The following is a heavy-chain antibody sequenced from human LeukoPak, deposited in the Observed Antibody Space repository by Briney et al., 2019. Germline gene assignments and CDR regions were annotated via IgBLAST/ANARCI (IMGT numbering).Heavy chain of an antibody. Sequence: GGSLRLSCAASGFTFSSYAMHWVRQAPGKGLEWVAVISYDGSNRYYADSVKGRFTISRDNSKNTLYLQMNSLRAEDTAVYYRAREDEELQNWFDPWGQGTLVTVSS. CDR3: AREDEELQNWFDP. D-gene: IGHD1-26*01. CDR1: GFTFSSYA. V-gene: IGHV3-30-3*01. CDR2: ISYDGSNR. J-gene: IGHJ5*02.